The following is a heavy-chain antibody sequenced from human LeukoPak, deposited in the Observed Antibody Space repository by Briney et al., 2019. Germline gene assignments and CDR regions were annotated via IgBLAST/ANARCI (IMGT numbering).Heavy chain of an antibody. CDR1: GGYTSSYY. Sequence: PSETLSLTCTVSGGYTSSYYWSWIRQPPGKGLEWIGYFHYSGSTNYNPSLKSRVTISVDTSKNLFSLKLSSVTAADTAVYHCARAFYGGNIDYWGQGTLVTVSS. D-gene: IGHD4-23*01. J-gene: IGHJ4*02. CDR2: FHYSGST. V-gene: IGHV4-59*01. CDR3: ARAFYGGNIDY.